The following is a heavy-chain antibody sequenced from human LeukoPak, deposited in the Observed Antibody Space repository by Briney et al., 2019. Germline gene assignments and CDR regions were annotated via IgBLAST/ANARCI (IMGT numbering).Heavy chain of an antibody. CDR2: ISYDGSNK. CDR1: GFTFSSYA. D-gene: IGHD3-16*01. V-gene: IGHV3-30*04. CDR3: AREGGIYRIDV. Sequence: GGSLRLSCAASGFTFSSYAMQWVRQAPGKGVEGVAVISYDGSNKYYADSVKGRFTISRDNSKNTVYVQMTSLRAEDTAVYYCAREGGIYRIDVWGQGTTVTVSS. J-gene: IGHJ6*02.